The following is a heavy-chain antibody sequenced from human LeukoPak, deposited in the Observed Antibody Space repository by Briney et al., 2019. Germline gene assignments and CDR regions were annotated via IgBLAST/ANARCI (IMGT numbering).Heavy chain of an antibody. CDR1: GFTFSGSA. CDR2: IRSKANSYAT. V-gene: IGHV3-73*01. CDR3: TSTMYCSGGSCYY. D-gene: IGHD2-15*01. J-gene: IGHJ4*02. Sequence: PGGSLRLSCAASGFTFSGSAMHWVRQASGKGLEWVGRIRSKANSYATAYAASVKGRFTISRDDSKNTAYLQMNSLKTEDTAVYYCTSTMYCSGGSCYYWGQGTLVTVSS.